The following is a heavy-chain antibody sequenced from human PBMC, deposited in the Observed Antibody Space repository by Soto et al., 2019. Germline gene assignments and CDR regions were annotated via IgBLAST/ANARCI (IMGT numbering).Heavy chain of an antibody. J-gene: IGHJ6*02. CDR3: AKVTGYCSSSSCRRDYYYYYGMDV. D-gene: IGHD2-2*01. CDR1: GFSISNFG. V-gene: IGHV3-NL1*01. CDR2: ISRSHSDI. Sequence: GGSLRLSCSASGFSISNFGMFWVRQAPGRGLEWISFISRSHSDIYYADSVKGRFSISRDNSKNTLYLQMNSLRAEDTAVYYCAKVTGYCSSSSCRRDYYYYYGMDVWGQGTTVTVSS.